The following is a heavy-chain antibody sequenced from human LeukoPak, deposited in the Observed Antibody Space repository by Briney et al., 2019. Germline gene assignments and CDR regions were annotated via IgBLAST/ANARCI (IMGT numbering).Heavy chain of an antibody. V-gene: IGHV3-21*01. CDR2: ISSSSTFI. CDR1: GFSFSSYS. J-gene: IGHJ4*02. CDR3: ARDRSVAGTVDY. D-gene: IGHD6-19*01. Sequence: GGSLRLSCAASGFSFSSYSMNWVRQALGKGLEWVSSISSSSTFISYADSVKGRFTISRDNAKNSLYLQMNSLTAEDTAVYYCARDRSVAGTVDYWGQGTLVTVSS.